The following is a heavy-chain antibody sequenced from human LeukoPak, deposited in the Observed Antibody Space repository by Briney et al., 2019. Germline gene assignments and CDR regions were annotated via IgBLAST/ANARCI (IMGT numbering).Heavy chain of an antibody. J-gene: IGHJ6*02. Sequence: SETLSLTCTVSGGSISSYYWSWIRQPPGKGLEWIGYIYYSGSTNYNPSLKSRVTISVDTSKNQFSLKLSSVTAADTAVYYCAGTYYDFWSGYLNYYGMDVWGQGTTVTVPS. D-gene: IGHD3-3*01. V-gene: IGHV4-59*08. CDR1: GGSISSYY. CDR3: AGTYYDFWSGYLNYYGMDV. CDR2: IYYSGST.